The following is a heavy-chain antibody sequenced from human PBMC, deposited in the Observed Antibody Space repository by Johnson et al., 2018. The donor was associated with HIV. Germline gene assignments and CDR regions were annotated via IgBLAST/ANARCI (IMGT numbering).Heavy chain of an antibody. CDR1: GFTFSSYG. D-gene: IGHD4-17*01. J-gene: IGHJ3*02. CDR2: IRYDGSNK. Sequence: QVQLVESGGGVVQPGGSLRLSCVVSGFTFSSYGMHWVRQAPGKGLEWVAFIRYDGSNKYYADSVKGRFTITKDNSKNPLYLQMNSLRAEDTAVYYCARPSVVTTLTTTPWAFDIWGQGTMVTVSS. CDR3: ARPSVVTTLTTTPWAFDI. V-gene: IGHV3-30*02.